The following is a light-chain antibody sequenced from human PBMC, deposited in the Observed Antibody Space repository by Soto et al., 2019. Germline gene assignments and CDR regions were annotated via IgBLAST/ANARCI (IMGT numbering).Light chain of an antibody. CDR3: QQYNNWPPDRT. Sequence: EIVMTQSTATLSVSPGERATLSCRASQSVSSNLAWYQQKPGQAPRLLIYGASTRATGIPARFSGSGSGTKFTLTISSLQSEDFAIYCCQQYNNWPPDRTFGQGTKVEIK. CDR1: QSVSSN. J-gene: IGKJ1*01. V-gene: IGKV3-15*01. CDR2: GAS.